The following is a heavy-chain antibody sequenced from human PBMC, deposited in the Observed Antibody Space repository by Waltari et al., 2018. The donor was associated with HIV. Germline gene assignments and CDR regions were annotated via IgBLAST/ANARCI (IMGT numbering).Heavy chain of an antibody. D-gene: IGHD3-3*01. CDR1: GASISSSSSY. Sequence: GLVKPSETLSLTCSVSGASISSSSSYWGWIRQPPGKGLEWIGHIYYSGGTYSNPSLKSRLTVSLDTSKSQVSLRLRSVTAADTAVYYCARRRVFSYDFDYWGQGNLVIVSS. CDR2: IYYSGGT. J-gene: IGHJ4*02. V-gene: IGHV4-39*01. CDR3: ARRRVFSYDFDY.